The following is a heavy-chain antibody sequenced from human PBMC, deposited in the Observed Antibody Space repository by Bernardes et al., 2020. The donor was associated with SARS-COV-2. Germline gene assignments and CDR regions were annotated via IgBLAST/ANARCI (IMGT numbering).Heavy chain of an antibody. V-gene: IGHV4-59*13. D-gene: IGHD2-2*01. CDR2: ISYSGTT. CDR1: GGSITNFP. Sequence: TLCHTFTHSGGSITNFPWSWVRQSPEKGLEWIGYISYSGTTEYNPSLMSRVTILLDTSREKFSLSLTSVTAADTARYYCSRGSPADHWGALAIWGRGTEVTVS. J-gene: IGHJ3*02. CDR3: SRGSPADHWGALAI.